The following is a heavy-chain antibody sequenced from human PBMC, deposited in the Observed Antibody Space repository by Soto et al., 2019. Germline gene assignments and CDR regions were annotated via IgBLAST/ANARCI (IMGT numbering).Heavy chain of an antibody. CDR2: IDPSDSYS. CDR3: ARHTEYHLILQRSFDL. J-gene: IGHJ2*01. V-gene: IGHV5-10-1*03. CDR1: GYSFTKYW. D-gene: IGHD2-2*01. Sequence: EEQLVQSGAEVKKPGESLKISCKGSGYSFTKYWIAWVRQMPGKGLEWMGNIDPSDSYSNYSPSFQGHVTISVDRSTNTAYLQWSSLRASDTAMYYCARHTEYHLILQRSFDLWGRGTLVTVSS.